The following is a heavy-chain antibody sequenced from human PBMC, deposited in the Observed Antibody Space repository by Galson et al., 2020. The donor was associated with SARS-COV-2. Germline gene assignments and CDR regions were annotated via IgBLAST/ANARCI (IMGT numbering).Heavy chain of an antibody. D-gene: IGHD3-22*01. Sequence: GGSLRLSCAASGFTFSSYAMHWVRQAPGKGLEWVAVISYDGSNKYYADSVKGRFTISRDNSKNTLYLQMNSLRAEDTAVYYCAKDPGITIVVVVFPNWYFDLWGRCTLVTVFS. CDR3: AKDPGITIVVVVFPNWYFDL. CDR2: ISYDGSNK. V-gene: IGHV3-30*04. CDR1: GFTFSSYA. J-gene: IGHJ2*01.